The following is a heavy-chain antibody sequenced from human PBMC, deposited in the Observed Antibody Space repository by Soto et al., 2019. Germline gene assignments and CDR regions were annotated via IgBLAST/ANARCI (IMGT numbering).Heavy chain of an antibody. Sequence: ASVKVSCKASGYDFSSYAMHWVRQAPGQRLEWMGWINIGSGNTEYSQNFQDRITITRDTSSSTVYMELNSLKSEDTAVYYCAREGCISTSCYGWFDPWG. J-gene: IGHJ5*02. CDR1: GYDFSSYA. CDR3: AREGCISTSCYGWFDP. D-gene: IGHD2-2*01. CDR2: INIGSGNT. V-gene: IGHV1-3*04.